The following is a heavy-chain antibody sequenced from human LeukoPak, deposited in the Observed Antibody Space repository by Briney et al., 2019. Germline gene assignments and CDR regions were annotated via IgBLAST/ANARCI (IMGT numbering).Heavy chain of an antibody. Sequence: PGGSLRLSCAASGFTFSSYGMHWVRQAPGKGLVWVSRINSDGSSTSYADSVKGRFTISRDNAKNTLYLQMNSLRAEDTAVYYCARDRKLLYYFDYWGQGTLVTVSS. CDR1: GFTFSSYG. CDR3: ARDRKLLYYFDY. J-gene: IGHJ4*02. CDR2: INSDGSST. D-gene: IGHD1-26*01. V-gene: IGHV3-74*01.